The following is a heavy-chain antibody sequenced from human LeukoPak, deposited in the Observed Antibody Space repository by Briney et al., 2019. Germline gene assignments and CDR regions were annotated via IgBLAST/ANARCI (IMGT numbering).Heavy chain of an antibody. CDR1: GYTFTSYG. V-gene: IGHV1-18*01. Sequence: ASVEVSCKASGYTFTSYGISWVRQAPGQGLEWMGWISAYNGNTNYAQKLQGRVTMTTDTSTSTAYMELRSLRSDDTAVYYCARATPRHYGGPMGGNWFDPWGQGTLVTVSS. CDR2: ISAYNGNT. D-gene: IGHD4-23*01. J-gene: IGHJ5*02. CDR3: ARATPRHYGGPMGGNWFDP.